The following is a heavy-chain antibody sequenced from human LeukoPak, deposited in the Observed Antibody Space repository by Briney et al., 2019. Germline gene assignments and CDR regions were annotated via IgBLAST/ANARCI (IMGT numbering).Heavy chain of an antibody. CDR3: AKSPYSSLSGFSPTSSMDDY. J-gene: IGHJ4*02. CDR1: GFASSNYA. CDR2: ICGRGRTI. D-gene: IGHD6-6*01. Sequence: QSGGSLRLSCAASGFASSNYAMTWVREAPGQGLEWVSTICGRGRTIYYADSVKGRFTISRDNSKNILYLQMNSLRAEDTAMYYCAKSPYSSLSGFSPTSSMDDYWGQGTLVTVSS. V-gene: IGHV3-23*01.